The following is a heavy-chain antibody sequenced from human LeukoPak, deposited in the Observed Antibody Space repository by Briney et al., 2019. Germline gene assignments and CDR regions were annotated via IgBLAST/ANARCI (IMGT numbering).Heavy chain of an antibody. Sequence: PSETLSLTCTVSGGFISSYYWSWIRQPPGKGLEWIGYIYYSGSTNYNPSLKSRVTISVDTSKNQFSLKLSSVTAADTAVYYCARGIYCSSTSCYYYFDYWGQGTLVTVSS. V-gene: IGHV4-59*01. J-gene: IGHJ4*02. CDR1: GGFISSYY. D-gene: IGHD2-2*01. CDR3: ARGIYCSSTSCYYYFDY. CDR2: IYYSGST.